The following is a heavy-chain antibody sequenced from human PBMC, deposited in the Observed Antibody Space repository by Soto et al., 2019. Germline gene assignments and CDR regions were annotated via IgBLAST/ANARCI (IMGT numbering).Heavy chain of an antibody. CDR3: ASPSITGRHQGAFDI. V-gene: IGHV1-3*01. CDR1: GYTFTSYA. D-gene: IGHD1-20*01. J-gene: IGHJ3*02. Sequence: QVQLVQSGAEVKKPGASVKVSCKASGYTFTSYAMHWVRQAPGQRREWMGWINAGNGNTKYSQKFQGRVTITRDTSASTAYMELSSLRSEDTAVYYCASPSITGRHQGAFDIWGQGTMVTVSS. CDR2: INAGNGNT.